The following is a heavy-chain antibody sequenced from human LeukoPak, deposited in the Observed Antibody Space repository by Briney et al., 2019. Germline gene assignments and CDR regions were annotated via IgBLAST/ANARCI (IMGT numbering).Heavy chain of an antibody. Sequence: PSETLSLTCTVSGGSISSSSYYWGWIRQPPGKGLEWIGSIYYSGSTYYNPSLKSRVTISVDTSKNQFSLKLSSVTAADTAVYYCTTDMRPYSSGWYGVVDYWGQGTLVTVSS. CDR3: TTDMRPYSSGWYGVVDY. CDR1: GGSISSSSYY. J-gene: IGHJ4*02. CDR2: IYYSGST. V-gene: IGHV4-39*03. D-gene: IGHD6-19*01.